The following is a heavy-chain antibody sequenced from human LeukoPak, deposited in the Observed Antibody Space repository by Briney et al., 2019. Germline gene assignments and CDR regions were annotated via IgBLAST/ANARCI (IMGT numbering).Heavy chain of an antibody. CDR1: GDSVSSNSAA. J-gene: IGHJ4*02. CDR2: TYYRSKWVN. CDR3: ARSRGAIVDY. V-gene: IGHV6-1*01. Sequence: SQTLSLTCAISGDSVSSNSAAWNWITQSPSRGLEWLGRTYYRSKWVNDYATSVKSRISINPDISANQFSLQLNSVTPEDTAVYYCARSRGAIVDYWGQGTLVTVSS.